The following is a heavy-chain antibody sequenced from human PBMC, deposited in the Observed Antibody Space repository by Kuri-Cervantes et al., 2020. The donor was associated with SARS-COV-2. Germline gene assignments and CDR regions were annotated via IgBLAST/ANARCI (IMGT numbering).Heavy chain of an antibody. CDR3: ARDMTFDEYGDYFYYYMDV. D-gene: IGHD3-16*01. V-gene: IGHV3-30*19. Sequence: GESLKISCAASGFTFSSYGMHWVRQAPGKGLEWVAAISYDGNNKYFADSVRGRFTVSRDNSKNTLYLEMDGLRPEDTAVYYCARDMTFDEYGDYFYYYMDVWGKGTTVTVSS. CDR1: GFTFSSYG. J-gene: IGHJ6*03. CDR2: ISYDGNNK.